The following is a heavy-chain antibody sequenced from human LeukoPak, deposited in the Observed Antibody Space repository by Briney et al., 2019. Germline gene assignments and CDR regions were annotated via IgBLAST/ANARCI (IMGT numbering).Heavy chain of an antibody. CDR2: ISYDGTNK. V-gene: IGHV3-30*18. CDR3: AKERNYYGSGSSTDFDF. D-gene: IGHD3-10*01. Sequence: GGSLRLSCAASGFTFSSYDMHWVRQAPGKGLEWVAVISYDGTNKYYADDSVKGRFTISRDNSRDTLYLQMNSLSAEDTAVYYCAKERNYYGSGSSTDFDFWGQGTLVTVSS. CDR1: GFTFSSYD. J-gene: IGHJ4*02.